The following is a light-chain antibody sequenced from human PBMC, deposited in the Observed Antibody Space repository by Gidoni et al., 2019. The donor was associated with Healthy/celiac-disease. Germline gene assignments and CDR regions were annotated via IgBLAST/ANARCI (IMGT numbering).Light chain of an antibody. CDR2: GAS. J-gene: IGKJ2*01. Sequence: EIVLTQSPGTLSLSQGERATLSCRVSQSVSSSYLAWYQQKPGQAPRLLIYGASSRATGIPDRFSGSGAGTDFTLTISRLEPEDFAVYYCQQYGSSPPMYTFGQGTKLEIK. CDR3: QQYGSSPPMYT. V-gene: IGKV3-20*01. CDR1: QSVSSSY.